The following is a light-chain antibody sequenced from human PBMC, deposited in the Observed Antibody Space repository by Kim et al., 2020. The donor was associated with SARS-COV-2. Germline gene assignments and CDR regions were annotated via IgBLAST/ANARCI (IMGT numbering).Light chain of an antibody. V-gene: IGKV3-15*01. J-gene: IGKJ2*03. Sequence: VWPGETATLSCRASEGVTNNLAWYQQKPGQAPRLLVYGATTRATDIPARFSGSGSGTEFTLTISSLQSEDFAVYYCQQYDNRPPYSFGQGTKLEI. CDR1: EGVTNN. CDR2: GAT. CDR3: QQYDNRPPYS.